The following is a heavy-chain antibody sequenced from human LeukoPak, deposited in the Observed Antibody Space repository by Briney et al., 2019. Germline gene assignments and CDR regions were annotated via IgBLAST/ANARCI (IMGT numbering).Heavy chain of an antibody. D-gene: IGHD6-19*01. CDR1: GGSISSGGNY. J-gene: IGHJ2*01. Sequence: PSETLSLTCTVSGGSISSGGNYWGWIRQHPGKGLESTGYIYYSGRTYYNPSIMSGVPISVDTSKNQYSLKLSSVTAADTAVYYCARDRGLDDYWYSYLWGRGALVAVSS. CDR3: ARDRGLDDYWYSYL. V-gene: IGHV4-31*03. CDR2: IYYSGRT.